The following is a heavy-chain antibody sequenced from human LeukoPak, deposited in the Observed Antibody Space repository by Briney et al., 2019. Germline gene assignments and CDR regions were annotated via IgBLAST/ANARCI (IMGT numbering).Heavy chain of an antibody. D-gene: IGHD4-11*01. CDR3: AKDRVEVTVDY. V-gene: IGHV3-23*01. J-gene: IGHJ4*02. CDR1: GFTFSTYA. CDR2: ISNSGAGT. Sequence: GGSLRLSCAASGFTFSTYAMTWVRQAPGKGLEWVSSISNSGAGTYYADSVKGRFTISRDNSKNTLYLQINSLRAEDTAVYYCAKDRVEVTVDYWGQGTPVTVSS.